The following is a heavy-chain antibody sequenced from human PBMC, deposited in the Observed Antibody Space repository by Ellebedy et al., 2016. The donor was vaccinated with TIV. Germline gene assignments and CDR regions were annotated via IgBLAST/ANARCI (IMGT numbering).Heavy chain of an antibody. CDR2: ISYVGSKK. CDR1: GFTFSSCA. V-gene: IGHV3-30-3*01. D-gene: IGHD3-3*01. Sequence: PGGSLRLSCAASGFTFSSCAMHWVRQAPGKGLEWMAVISYVGSKKYYADSVKGRFTISRDNSKNTLDLQMNSRRAEDTAIYPCARDLGGYYSFEYWGQGTLGTVSS. J-gene: IGHJ4*02. CDR3: ARDLGGYYSFEY.